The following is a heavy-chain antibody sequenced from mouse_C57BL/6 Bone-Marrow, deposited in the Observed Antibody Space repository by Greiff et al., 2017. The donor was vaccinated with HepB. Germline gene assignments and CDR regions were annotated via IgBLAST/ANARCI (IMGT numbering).Heavy chain of an antibody. J-gene: IGHJ3*01. CDR2: ISDGGSYT. D-gene: IGHD2-5*01. Sequence: EVNVVESGGGLVKPGGSLKLSCAASGFTFSSYAMSWVRQTPEKRLEWVATISDGGSYTYYPDNVKGRFTISRDNAKNNLYLQMSHLKSEDTAMYYCARDRRSNFAYWGQGTLVTVSA. CDR1: GFTFSSYA. CDR3: ARDRRSNFAY. V-gene: IGHV5-4*01.